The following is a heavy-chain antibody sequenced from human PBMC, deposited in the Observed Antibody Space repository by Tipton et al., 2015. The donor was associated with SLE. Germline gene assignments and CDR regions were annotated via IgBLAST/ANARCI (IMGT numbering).Heavy chain of an antibody. V-gene: IGHV4-34*01. J-gene: IGHJ4*02. CDR1: GGSFSGYY. CDR2: INHSGST. Sequence: LRLSCAVYGGSFSGYYWSWIHQPPGKGLEWIGEINHSGSTNYNPSLKSRVTISVDTSKNQFSLKLSSVTAADTAVYYCAREGSVWSGYLYYFDYWGQGTLVTVSS. D-gene: IGHD3-3*01. CDR3: AREGSVWSGYLYYFDY.